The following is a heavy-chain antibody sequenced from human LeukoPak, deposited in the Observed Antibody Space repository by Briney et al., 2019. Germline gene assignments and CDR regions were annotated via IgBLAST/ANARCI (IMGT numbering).Heavy chain of an antibody. CDR3: ARGSVAGKLAVFDY. V-gene: IGHV1-69*13. Sequence: ASVKVSCKASGGTFSSYAISWVRQAPGQGLEWMGGIIPIFGTANYAQKFQGRVTITADESTSTSYMELSSLRSEDTAVYYCARGSVAGKLAVFDYWGQGTLVTVSS. D-gene: IGHD6-19*01. CDR1: GGTFSSYA. CDR2: IIPIFGTA. J-gene: IGHJ4*02.